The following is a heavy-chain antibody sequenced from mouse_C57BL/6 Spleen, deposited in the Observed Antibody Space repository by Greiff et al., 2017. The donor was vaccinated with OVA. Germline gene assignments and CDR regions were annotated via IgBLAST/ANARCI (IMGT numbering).Heavy chain of an antibody. J-gene: IGHJ3*01. Sequence: VQLQQSGPELVKPGASVKISCKASGHTFTDYYMNWVKQSHGKSLGWIGDINPNNGGTSYNQKFKGQATLTVDKSSSTSYMELRSRTSEDSAVDYYARLRLRRSCWFAYWGQGTLVTVSA. CDR1: GHTFTDYY. V-gene: IGHV1-26*01. CDR2: INPNNGGT. CDR3: ARLRLRRSCWFAY. D-gene: IGHD2-4*01.